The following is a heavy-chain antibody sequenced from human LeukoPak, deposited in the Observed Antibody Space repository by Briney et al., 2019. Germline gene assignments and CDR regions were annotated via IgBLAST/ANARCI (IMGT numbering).Heavy chain of an antibody. CDR2: FDPEDGET. Sequence: ASVKVSCKVSGYTLTELSMHWVRQAPGKGLEWMGGFDPEDGETIYAQKFQGRVTMTEDTSTDTAYMELSGLRSEDTAVYYCAKRYSASSGHSYDIWGQGTMVTVSS. V-gene: IGHV1-24*01. D-gene: IGHD3-22*01. CDR1: GYTLTELS. J-gene: IGHJ3*02. CDR3: AKRYSASSGHSYDI.